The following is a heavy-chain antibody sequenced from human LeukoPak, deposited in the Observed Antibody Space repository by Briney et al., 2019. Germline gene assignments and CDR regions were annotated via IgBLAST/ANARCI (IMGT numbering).Heavy chain of an antibody. Sequence: GGSLRLSCAASGFTFSDYYMSWIRQAPGKGLEWVSYISSSGSTIYYADSVKGRFTISRYNAKNSLYLQMNSLRAEDTAVYYCANGSPPRRVGATVDYWGQGTLVTVSS. CDR1: GFTFSDYY. D-gene: IGHD1-26*01. CDR2: ISSSGSTI. V-gene: IGHV3-11*04. CDR3: ANGSPPRRVGATVDY. J-gene: IGHJ4*02.